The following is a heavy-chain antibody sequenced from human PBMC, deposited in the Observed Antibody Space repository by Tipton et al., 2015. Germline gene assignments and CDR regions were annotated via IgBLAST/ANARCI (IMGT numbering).Heavy chain of an antibody. CDR1: GGSVSRSSLH. Sequence: TLSLTCTVSGGSVSRSSLHWGWIRQPPGEGLEWIGTIFNSGITYYNPSLRSRGTISVDTSKNHFSLRLSSVTAADTAVYYCARYRMGVDYWGQGTLVTVSS. CDR3: ARYRMGVDY. J-gene: IGHJ4*02. D-gene: IGHD3-16*01. CDR2: IFNSGIT. V-gene: IGHV4-39*07.